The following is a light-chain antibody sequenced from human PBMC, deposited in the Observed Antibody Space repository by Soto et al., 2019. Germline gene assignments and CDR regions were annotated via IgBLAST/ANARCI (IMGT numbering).Light chain of an antibody. Sequence: QSVLTQPPSVSGAPGQRVTISCTGSSSNIGAGYDVHWYQQLPGTAPKLLIHANNNRPSGVPDRFSGSKSGTSASLAITGLQAEDEANYYCSSYTSSSTWVFGGGTKLTVL. J-gene: IGLJ3*02. CDR3: SSYTSSSTWV. CDR2: ANN. V-gene: IGLV1-40*01. CDR1: SSNIGAGYD.